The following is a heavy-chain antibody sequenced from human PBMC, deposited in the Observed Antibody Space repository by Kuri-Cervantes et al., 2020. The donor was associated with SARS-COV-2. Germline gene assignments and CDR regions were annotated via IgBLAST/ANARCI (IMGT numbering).Heavy chain of an antibody. CDR3: AKVGRGLGIAAAGTS. D-gene: IGHD6-13*01. Sequence: GGSLRLSCAASGFTFSSYGMHWVRQAPGKGLEWVAFIRYDGSNKYYADSVKGRFTISRDNSKNTLYLQMNSLRAEDTAVYYCAKVGRGLGIAAAGTSWGQGTLVTVSS. J-gene: IGHJ5*02. CDR1: GFTFSSYG. V-gene: IGHV3-30*02. CDR2: IRYDGSNK.